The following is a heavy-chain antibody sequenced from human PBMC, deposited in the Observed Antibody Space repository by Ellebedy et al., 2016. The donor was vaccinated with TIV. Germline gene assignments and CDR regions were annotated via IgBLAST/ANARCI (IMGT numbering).Heavy chain of an antibody. J-gene: IGHJ6*02. V-gene: IGHV3-11*01. CDR2: ISDSGSMI. CDR3: ARISSGRSFYGMDV. Sequence: GGSLRLXXAASGLSSRDYYMSWIRQAPGKGLEWVSYISDSGSMIHYADSVKGRFTISRDNSKNSLYLQMNNLRAEDTAVYYCARISSGRSFYGMDVWGQGTTVTVSS. D-gene: IGHD6-19*01. CDR1: GLSSRDYY.